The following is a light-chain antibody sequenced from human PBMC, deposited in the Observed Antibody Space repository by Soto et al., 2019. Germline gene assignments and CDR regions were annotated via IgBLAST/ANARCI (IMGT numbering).Light chain of an antibody. CDR1: NSDVGTYDY. V-gene: IGLV2-14*03. CDR2: DVT. J-gene: IGLJ1*01. CDR3: LSYINYNTYV. Sequence: QSALTQPASVSGSPGQSITISYTGSNSDVGTYDYVSWYQQHPGKTPKLIIYDVTNRPSGVSSRFSGSNSGNTASLTISGLQAEDEADYYCLSYINYNTYVFGTGTKLTVL.